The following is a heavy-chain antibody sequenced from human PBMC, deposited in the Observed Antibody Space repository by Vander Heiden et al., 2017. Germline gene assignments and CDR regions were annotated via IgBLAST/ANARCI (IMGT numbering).Heavy chain of an antibody. V-gene: IGHV3-21*01. D-gene: IGHD5-18*01. J-gene: IGHJ3*01. CDR3: ARGPRYSYGRNDAFDF. CDR2: ISSSSSYI. CDR1: GFTFSSYS. Sequence: EVQLVESGGGLVKPGGYLRLSCAASGFTFSSYSMNWVRQAPGKGLEWVSSISSSSSYIYYADSVKGRFTFSRDNAKNSLYLQMNSLRAEDTAVYYCARGPRYSYGRNDAFDFWGQGTMVTVSS.